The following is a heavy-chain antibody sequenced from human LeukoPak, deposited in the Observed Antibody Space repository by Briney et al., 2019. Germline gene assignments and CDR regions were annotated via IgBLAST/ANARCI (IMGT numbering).Heavy chain of an antibody. D-gene: IGHD1-26*01. CDR3: ARAKGLAGSYLDNWFDP. CDR2: TSYDGTSE. V-gene: IGHV3-30*04. J-gene: IGHJ5*02. CDR1: GFSFRRYD. Sequence: GTSLRLSCAASGFSFRRYDMHWVRQAPGKGLEWVAATSYDGTSELYADFVKGRFSISRDNSRNTLSLQMDTLRPEDTAIYYCARAKGLAGSYLDNWFDPWDQGTRVIVSS.